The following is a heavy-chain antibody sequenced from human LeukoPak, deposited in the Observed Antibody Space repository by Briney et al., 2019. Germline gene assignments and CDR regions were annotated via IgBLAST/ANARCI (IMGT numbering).Heavy chain of an antibody. D-gene: IGHD2-2*02. Sequence: SETLSLTCTVSGGSISSYYWSWIRQPPGKGLEWIGYIYYSGSTNYNPSLKSRVTMSVDTSKNQFSLKLSSVTAADTAVYYCARDIVVVPAAIWEPYNWFDPWGQGTLVTVSS. V-gene: IGHV4-59*12. CDR2: IYYSGST. CDR1: GGSISSYY. J-gene: IGHJ5*02. CDR3: ARDIVVVPAAIWEPYNWFDP.